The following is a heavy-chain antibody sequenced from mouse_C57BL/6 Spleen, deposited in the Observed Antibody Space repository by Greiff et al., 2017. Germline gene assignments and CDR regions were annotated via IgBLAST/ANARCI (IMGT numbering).Heavy chain of an antibody. Sequence: VQLVESGPELVKPGASVKISCKASGYAFSSSWMNWVKQRPGKGLEWIGRIYPGDGDTNYNGKFKGKDTLTADNSSSTAYMQLSSLTSEDSAVYFCARGGTGGFWYFDVWGTGTTVTVSS. CDR1: GYAFSSSW. V-gene: IGHV1-82*01. CDR2: IYPGDGDT. CDR3: ARGGTGGFWYFDV. D-gene: IGHD2-14*01. J-gene: IGHJ1*03.